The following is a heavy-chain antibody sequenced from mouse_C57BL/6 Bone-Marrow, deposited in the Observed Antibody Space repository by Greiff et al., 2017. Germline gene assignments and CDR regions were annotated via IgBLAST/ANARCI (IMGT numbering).Heavy chain of an antibody. J-gene: IGHJ2*01. CDR3: ARWDYGGWYYFDY. D-gene: IGHD2-4*01. CDR2: ISNGGGST. CDR1: GFTFSDYY. V-gene: IGHV5-12*01. Sequence: EVQLKESGGGLVQPGGSLKLSCAASGFTFSDYYMYWVRQTPEKRLEWVAYISNGGGSTYYPDTVKGRFTISRDNAKNTLYLQMSRLKSEDTAMYYCARWDYGGWYYFDYWGQGTTLTVSS.